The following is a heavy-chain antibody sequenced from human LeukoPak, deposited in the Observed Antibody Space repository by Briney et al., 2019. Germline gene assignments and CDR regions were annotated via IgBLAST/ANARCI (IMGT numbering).Heavy chain of an antibody. J-gene: IGHJ2*01. CDR1: GGSISTSAYY. CDR3: ARHEVVAATSSYWYFDL. CDR2: IYYSGST. D-gene: IGHD2-15*01. V-gene: IGHV4-39*01. Sequence: PSETLSLTCIVSGGSISTSAYYWGWIRQPPGEGLQWIGSIYYSGSTYYNPSLKSRVTISVDTSKNQFSLKLSSVTAADTAVYYCARHEVVAATSSYWYFDLWGRGTLVTVSS.